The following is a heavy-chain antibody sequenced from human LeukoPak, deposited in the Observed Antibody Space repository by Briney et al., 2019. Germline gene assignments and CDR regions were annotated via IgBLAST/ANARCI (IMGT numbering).Heavy chain of an antibody. CDR2: INTNTGNP. CDR1: GYTFTSYA. CDR3: ARGSSSWYIDWFDA. V-gene: IGHV7-4-1*02. D-gene: IGHD6-13*01. Sequence: ASVKVSCKASGYTFTSYAMNWVRQAPGQGLEWMGWINTNTGNPTYAQGFTGRFVFSLDTSVSTAYLQISSLKAEDTAVYYCARGSSSWYIDWFDAWGQGTLVTVSS. J-gene: IGHJ5*02.